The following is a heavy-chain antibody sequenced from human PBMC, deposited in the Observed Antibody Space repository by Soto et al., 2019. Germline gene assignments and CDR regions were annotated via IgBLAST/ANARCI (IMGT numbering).Heavy chain of an antibody. CDR2: IQQDGSDK. CDR3: ARVRVVVPGAHDVFDI. D-gene: IGHD2-2*01. J-gene: IGHJ3*02. V-gene: IGHV3-7*01. CDR1: GFTFSTYW. Sequence: GGSLRLSCVASGFTFSTYWMRWVRQAPGKGLEWVANIQQDGSDKYYADSVKGRFTVSRDNARDSLYLQMNGLRAEDTAVYYCARVRVVVPGAHDVFDIWGQGTMVTVSS.